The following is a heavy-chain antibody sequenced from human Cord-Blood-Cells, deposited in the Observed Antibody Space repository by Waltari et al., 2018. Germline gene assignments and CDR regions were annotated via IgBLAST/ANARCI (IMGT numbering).Heavy chain of an antibody. V-gene: IGHV1-2*02. D-gene: IGHD3-16*01. CDR2: INPNSGGT. Sequence: QVQLVQFGAEVKKPGASVKVSCKASGYTFTGYYMHWVRQAPGQGLEWMGGINPNSGGTNYAQKFQGRVTMTRETSISTAYMELSRLRSDDTAVYYCARGGSLGIINSLSWYFDLWGRGTLVTVSS. CDR1: GYTFTGYY. J-gene: IGHJ2*01. CDR3: ARGGSLGIINSLSWYFDL.